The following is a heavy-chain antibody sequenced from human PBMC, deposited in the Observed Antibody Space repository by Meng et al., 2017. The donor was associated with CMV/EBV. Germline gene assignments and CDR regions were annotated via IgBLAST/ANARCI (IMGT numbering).Heavy chain of an antibody. Sequence: SETLSLTCAVHGGSFSGYYWSWIRQPPGKGLEWIGEINHSGSTNYNPSLKSRVTISVDTSKNQFSLKLSSVTAADTAVYYCARANLYYDFWSGKRLYYYGMDVWGQGTTVTVSS. V-gene: IGHV4-34*01. D-gene: IGHD3-3*01. J-gene: IGHJ6*02. CDR2: INHSGST. CDR1: GGSFSGYY. CDR3: ARANLYYDFWSGKRLYYYGMDV.